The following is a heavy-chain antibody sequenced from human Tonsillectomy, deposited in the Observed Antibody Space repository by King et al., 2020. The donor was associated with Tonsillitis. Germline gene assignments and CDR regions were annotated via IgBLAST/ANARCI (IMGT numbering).Heavy chain of an antibody. V-gene: IGHV4-39*01. CDR1: GGSISSSSYY. CDR3: ARHFPRYFDWLGHKGGFDY. CDR2: IYYSGST. Sequence: QLQESGPGLVKPSETLSLTCTVSGGSISSSSYYWGWIRQPPGKGLEWIGSIYYSGSTYYNPSLKSRVTISVDTSKNQFSLKLSSVTAADTAVYYCARHFPRYFDWLGHKGGFDYWGQGTLVTVSS. J-gene: IGHJ4*02. D-gene: IGHD3-9*01.